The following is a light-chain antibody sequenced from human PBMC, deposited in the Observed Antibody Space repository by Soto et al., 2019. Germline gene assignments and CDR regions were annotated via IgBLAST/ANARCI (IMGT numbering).Light chain of an antibody. J-gene: IGLJ1*01. CDR3: GTWDSSLSAYV. Sequence: QCVLPQPPSVSAAPGEKVTISCSGSSSNIGNNYVSWYQQLPGTAPKLLIYDNNKRPSGIPDRFSGSKSGTSATLGITGLQTGDEADYYCGTWDSSLSAYVFGTGTKVTVL. CDR2: DNN. CDR1: SSNIGNNY. V-gene: IGLV1-51*01.